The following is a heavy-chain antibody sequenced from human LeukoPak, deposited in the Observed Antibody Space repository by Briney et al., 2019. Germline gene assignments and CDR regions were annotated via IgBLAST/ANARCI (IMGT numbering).Heavy chain of an antibody. CDR1: GYSISSGYY. CDR3: ARQVLLFDY. V-gene: IGHV4-38-2*01. Sequence: TTSETLSLTCAVSGYSISSGYYWGWIRQPPGKGLEWIGSIYHSVSTYYNPSLKSRVTISVDTSKNQFSLKLSSVTAADTAVYYCARQVLLFDYWGQGTLVTVSS. J-gene: IGHJ4*02. D-gene: IGHD2/OR15-2a*01. CDR2: IYHSVST.